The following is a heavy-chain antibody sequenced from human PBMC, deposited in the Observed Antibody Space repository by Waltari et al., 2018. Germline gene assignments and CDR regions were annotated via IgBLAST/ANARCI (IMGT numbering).Heavy chain of an antibody. CDR2: MNPNSGNT. CDR1: GYTFTSFD. Sequence: QVHLVLSGADVQNPGASLTLSCTASGYTFTSFDLTCVRTAPGQCLGWMGWMNPNSGNTGYAQKFQGRVTMTRNTSISTAYMELSSLRSEDTAVYYCARDLRFLEWLPLYYYYGMDVWGQGTTVTVSS. J-gene: IGHJ6*02. D-gene: IGHD3-3*01. CDR3: ARDLRFLEWLPLYYYYGMDV. V-gene: IGHV1-8*02.